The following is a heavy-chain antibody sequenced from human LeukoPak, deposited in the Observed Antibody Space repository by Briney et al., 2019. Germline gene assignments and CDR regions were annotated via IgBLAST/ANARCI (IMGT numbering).Heavy chain of an antibody. CDR1: GYTFTSYA. J-gene: IGHJ6*03. V-gene: IGHV7-4-1*02. CDR2: INTNTGNP. CDR3: ARGPSYYYMDV. Sequence: ASVKVSCKAFGYTFTSYAMNWVRQAPGQGLEWMGWINTNTGNPTYAQGFTGRFVFSLDASVSTTYLQISSLKAEDTAVYYCARGPSYYYMDVWGKGTTVTVSS.